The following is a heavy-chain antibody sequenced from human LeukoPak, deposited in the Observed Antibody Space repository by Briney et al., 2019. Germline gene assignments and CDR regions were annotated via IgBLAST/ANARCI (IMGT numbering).Heavy chain of an antibody. CDR2: IYTTGST. D-gene: IGHD5-18*01. CDR3: ARHGQERAVVTPLYYFDY. CDR1: GGSISSYY. V-gene: IGHV4-4*07. J-gene: IGHJ4*02. Sequence: QTSETLSLTCTVSGGSISSYYWSWIRQPAGKGLEWIGRIYTTGSTSYNPSLKSRVTMSVDTSKNQFSLKLSSVTAADTAVYYCARHGQERAVVTPLYYFDYWGQGTLVTVSS.